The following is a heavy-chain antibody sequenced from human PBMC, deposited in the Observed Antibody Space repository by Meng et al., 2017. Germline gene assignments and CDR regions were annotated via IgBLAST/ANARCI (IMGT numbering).Heavy chain of an antibody. CDR3: AKSDYYYDSSDYWDYYYGMDV. Sequence: SLKISCAASGFTFDDYAIHWVRQAPGKGLEWVSGISWNSGSIGYADSVKGRFTISRDNSKNSLYLQMNSLRTEDTALYYCAKSDYYYDSSDYWDYYYGMDVWGQGTTVTVSS. CDR1: GFTFDDYA. J-gene: IGHJ6*02. CDR2: ISWNSGSI. V-gene: IGHV3-9*01. D-gene: IGHD3-22*01.